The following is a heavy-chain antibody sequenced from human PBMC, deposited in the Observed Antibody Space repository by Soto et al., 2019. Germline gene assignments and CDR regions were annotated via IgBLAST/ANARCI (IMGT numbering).Heavy chain of an antibody. D-gene: IGHD6-19*01. V-gene: IGHV1-69*13. CDR3: ARDSIAVAGRLNFDY. CDR1: GGTFSSYA. J-gene: IGHJ4*02. Sequence: SVKVSCKASGGTFSSYAISWVRQAPGQGLEWMGGIIPIFGTANYAQKFQGRVTITADESTSTAYMELSSLRSEDTAVYYCARDSIAVAGRLNFDYWGQGTLVTVSS. CDR2: IIPIFGTA.